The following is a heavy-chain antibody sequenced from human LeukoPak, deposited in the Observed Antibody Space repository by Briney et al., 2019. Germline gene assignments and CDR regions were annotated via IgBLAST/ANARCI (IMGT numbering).Heavy chain of an antibody. J-gene: IGHJ4*02. V-gene: IGHV3-15*01. CDR1: GFTFSNAW. CDR2: IKSKTDGGTT. D-gene: IGHD3-10*01. Sequence: GGSLRLSCAASGFTFSNAWMSWVRQAPGKGLEWVGRIKSKTDGGTTDYAAPVKGRFTISRDDSKNTLYLQMNSLKTEDTAVYYCTTATGSYTSIEYWGQGTLVTVSS. CDR3: TTATGSYTSIEY.